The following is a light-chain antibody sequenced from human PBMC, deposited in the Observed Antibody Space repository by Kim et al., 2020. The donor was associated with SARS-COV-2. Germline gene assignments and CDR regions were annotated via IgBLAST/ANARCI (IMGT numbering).Light chain of an antibody. V-gene: IGKV1-27*01. CDR1: QDISNY. J-gene: IGKJ1*01. CDR2: AAS. CDR3: QKCDSAPWT. Sequence: DIQMTQSPSSLSASVGDRVTITCRASQDISNYLAWFQLKPGKAPKLLIYAASALQPWVPSRFSGSGSGTDFTLTVTSLQPEDVATYYCQKCDSAPWTFGQGTKVEI.